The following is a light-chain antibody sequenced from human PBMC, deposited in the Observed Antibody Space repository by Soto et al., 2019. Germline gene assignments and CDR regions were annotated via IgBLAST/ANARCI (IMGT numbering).Light chain of an antibody. CDR3: SSYTSSSRYV. CDR1: SSDVGGYNY. Sequence: QSALTQPASVSGSPGQPITISCTGTSSDVGGYNYVSWYQQHPGKAPKLMIYDVSNRPSGVSNRFSGSKSGNTASLTISGLQAEDEADYYCSSYTSSSRYVFGTGTKLTVL. V-gene: IGLV2-14*01. J-gene: IGLJ1*01. CDR2: DVS.